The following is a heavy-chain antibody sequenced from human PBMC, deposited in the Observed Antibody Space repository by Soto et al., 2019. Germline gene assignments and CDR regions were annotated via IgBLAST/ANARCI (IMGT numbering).Heavy chain of an antibody. J-gene: IGHJ4*02. CDR3: ARGMITFGGY. CDR2: ISDDGINT. D-gene: IGHD3-16*01. Sequence: QVQLVESGGGVVQPGRSLRLSCAASGFTFNNYAMYWVRQAPGKGLEWMAVISDDGINTYYADSVKGRFTISRDNSKNTLYLQMNRLRPEDTAVYYCARGMITFGGYWGQGTLFTVSS. CDR1: GFTFNNYA. V-gene: IGHV3-30-3*01.